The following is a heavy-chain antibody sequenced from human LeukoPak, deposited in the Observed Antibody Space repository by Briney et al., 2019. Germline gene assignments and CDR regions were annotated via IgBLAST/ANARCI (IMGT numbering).Heavy chain of an antibody. CDR3: ARQGRYDTTGRWFDP. J-gene: IGHJ5*02. CDR1: GFTFSSYS. V-gene: IGHV3-48*01. Sequence: GGSLRLSCAASGFTFSSYSMNWVRQAPGKGLEWVSYISSSSSTIYYADSVKGRFTISRDNAKNSLYLQMNSLRAEDTAVYYCARQGRYDTTGRWFDPWGLGTLVTVSS. D-gene: IGHD3-22*01. CDR2: ISSSSSTI.